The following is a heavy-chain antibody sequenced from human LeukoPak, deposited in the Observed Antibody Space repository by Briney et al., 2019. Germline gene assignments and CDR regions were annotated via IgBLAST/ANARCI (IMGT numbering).Heavy chain of an antibody. V-gene: IGHV4-59*01. Sequence: SETLSLTCTVSGGSISSYYWSWIRQPPGKGLEWIGYIYYSGSTNYNPSLKSRVTISVDTSKNQFSLKLSSVTAADTAVYYCARGQTYYDFWSGYYTHSWFDPWGQGTLVTVSS. CDR1: GGSISSYY. J-gene: IGHJ5*02. D-gene: IGHD3-3*01. CDR2: IYYSGST. CDR3: ARGQTYYDFWSGYYTHSWFDP.